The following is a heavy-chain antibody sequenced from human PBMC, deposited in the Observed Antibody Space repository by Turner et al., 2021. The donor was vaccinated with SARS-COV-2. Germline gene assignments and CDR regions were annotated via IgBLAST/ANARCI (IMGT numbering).Heavy chain of an antibody. CDR3: ATGYQLRVNWFDP. J-gene: IGHJ5*02. D-gene: IGHD2-2*01. CDR1: GYTLTELS. CDR2: FDPEDGET. V-gene: IGHV1-24*01. Sequence: QVQLVRSGAEVQTPGASVKVSCKISGYTLTELSMYWVRQAPGKGLEWRGGFDPEDGETIYAQNVQGRVTMTEDTSTDTAYMELSSLRSEDTAVYFCATGYQLRVNWFDPWGQGTLVTVSS.